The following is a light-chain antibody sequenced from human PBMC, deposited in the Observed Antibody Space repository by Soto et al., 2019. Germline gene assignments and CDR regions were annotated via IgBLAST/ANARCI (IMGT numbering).Light chain of an antibody. CDR2: EVS. CDR1: SSDVGGYNY. Sequence: QSALTQPASVSGSPGQSITISCTGTSSDVGGYNYVSWYQQHPGKAPKLMIYEVSNRPSGVSNRFSGSKSGNTASLTISGLQAEDEAEYYCSSYTSSSTLTVFGGGTKLTVL. V-gene: IGLV2-14*01. J-gene: IGLJ3*02. CDR3: SSYTSSSTLTV.